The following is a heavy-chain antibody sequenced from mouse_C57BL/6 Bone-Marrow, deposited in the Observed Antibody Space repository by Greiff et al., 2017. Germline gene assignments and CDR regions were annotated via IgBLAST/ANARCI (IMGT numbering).Heavy chain of an antibody. V-gene: IGHV5-9*01. CDR3: ARSHYYGSSSDY. J-gene: IGHJ2*01. Sequence: DVKLVESGGGLVKPGGSLKLSCAASGFTFSSYTMSWVRQTPEKRLEWVATISGGGGNTYYPDSVKGRFTISRDNAKNTLYLQMSSLRSEDTALYYCARSHYYGSSSDYWGQGTTLTVSS. CDR1: GFTFSSYT. D-gene: IGHD1-1*01. CDR2: ISGGGGNT.